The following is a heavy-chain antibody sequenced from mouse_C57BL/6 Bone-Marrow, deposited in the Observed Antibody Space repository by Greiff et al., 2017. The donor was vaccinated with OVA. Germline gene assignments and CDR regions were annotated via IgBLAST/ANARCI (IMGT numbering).Heavy chain of an antibody. J-gene: IGHJ2*01. Sequence: VQLQQSGGGLVKPGGSLKLSCAASGFTFSDYGMHWVRQAPEKGLEWVAYISSGSSTIYYADTVKGRFTISRDNAKNTLFLQMTSLRSEDTAMYYCARDYYYGSRGSYCDYWGQGTTLTVSS. CDR3: ARDYYYGSRGSYCDY. V-gene: IGHV5-17*01. D-gene: IGHD1-1*01. CDR2: ISSGSSTI. CDR1: GFTFSDYG.